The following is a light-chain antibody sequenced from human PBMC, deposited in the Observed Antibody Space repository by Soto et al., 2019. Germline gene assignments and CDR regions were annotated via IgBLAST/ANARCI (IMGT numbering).Light chain of an antibody. CDR2: AAS. J-gene: IGKJ3*01. CDR1: QSVSSSY. V-gene: IGKV3-20*01. Sequence: EIVLTQSPGTLSLSPGDRATLSCRASQSVSSSYLAWYQQKPGKAPRLLIYAASSRASGIPERFSGSGSGTDFTLTISRLEPEDFAVYYCQQYGSSLVTFGPGTKVDIK. CDR3: QQYGSSLVT.